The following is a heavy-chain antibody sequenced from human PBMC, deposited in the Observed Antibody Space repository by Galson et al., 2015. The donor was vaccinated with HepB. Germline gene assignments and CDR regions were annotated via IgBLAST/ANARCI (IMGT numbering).Heavy chain of an antibody. J-gene: IGHJ6*03. CDR3: ATLYYDFWSGSSLAYYYYYMGA. CDR2: IKRKIDGGTI. V-gene: IGHV3-15*07. CDR1: GFTFRNTW. D-gene: IGHD3-3*01. Sequence: SLRLSCAASGFTFRNTWMNWVRQAPGKGLEWVGRIKRKIDGGTIDYAAPVKGRFIISRDDSKNMVYMEMNSLKTEDTAVYYCATLYYDFWSGSSLAYYYYYMGAWGKGTTVAVSS.